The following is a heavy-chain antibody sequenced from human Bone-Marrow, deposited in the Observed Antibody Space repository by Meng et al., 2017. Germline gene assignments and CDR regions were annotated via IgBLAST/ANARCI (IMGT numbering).Heavy chain of an antibody. CDR2: IIPILGIA. J-gene: IGHJ4*02. D-gene: IGHD6-19*01. Sequence: SVKVSCKASGGTFSSYTISWLRQAPGQGLEWMGRIIPILGIANYAQKFQGRVTITADESTSTAYMELSSLRSEDTAVYYCASPPYSGWYAYFDYWGQGTLVTVSS. CDR3: ASPPYSGWYAYFDY. V-gene: IGHV1-69*02. CDR1: GGTFSSYT.